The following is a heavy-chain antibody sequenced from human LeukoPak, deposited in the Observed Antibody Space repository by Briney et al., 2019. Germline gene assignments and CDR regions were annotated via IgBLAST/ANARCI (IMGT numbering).Heavy chain of an antibody. Sequence: GGSLRLSCAASGFMFSTYSMAWVRQAPGKALEWVSYIGGNGRNILYADSVKGRFTISRDLSKSTLYLQMNSLRVEDTAMYYCAKERATTTAFDYWGQGTLVTVSS. D-gene: IGHD4-17*01. CDR3: AKERATTTAFDY. CDR2: IGGNGRNI. CDR1: GFMFSTYS. J-gene: IGHJ4*02. V-gene: IGHV3-23*01.